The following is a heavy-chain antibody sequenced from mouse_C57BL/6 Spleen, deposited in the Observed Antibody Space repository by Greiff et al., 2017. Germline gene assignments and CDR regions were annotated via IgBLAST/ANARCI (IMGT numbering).Heavy chain of an antibody. V-gene: IGHV1-74*01. CDR1: GYTFTSYW. CDR3: AMTGCGSSRYWYFDV. CDR2: IHPSDSDT. D-gene: IGHD1-1*01. Sequence: VKLQQPGAELVKPGASVKVSCKASGYTFTSYWMHWVKQRPGQGIEWIGRIHPSDSDTNYNQKFKGKATLTVDKSSSTAYMQLSSLTAEDSAVYYCAMTGCGSSRYWYFDVWGTGTTVTVSS. J-gene: IGHJ1*03.